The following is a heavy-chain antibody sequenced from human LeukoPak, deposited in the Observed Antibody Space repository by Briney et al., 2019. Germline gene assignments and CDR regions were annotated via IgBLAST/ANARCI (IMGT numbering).Heavy chain of an antibody. V-gene: IGHV1-2*02. D-gene: IGHD3-22*01. CDR2: INPNSGGT. CDR1: GYTFTGYY. Sequence: GASVKVSCKASGYTFTGYYIHWVRQAPGQGLEWMGWINPNSGGTNYAQKFQGRVTMTRDTSISTAYMELSRLRSDDTAVYYCARDLSYDSSVKYYYYMDVWGKGTTVTVSS. CDR3: ARDLSYDSSVKYYYYMDV. J-gene: IGHJ6*03.